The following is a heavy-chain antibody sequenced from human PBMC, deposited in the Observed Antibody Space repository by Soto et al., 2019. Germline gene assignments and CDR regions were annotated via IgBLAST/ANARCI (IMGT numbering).Heavy chain of an antibody. CDR1: GYTFTSYA. CDR2: INAGNGNT. V-gene: IGHV1-3*01. CDR3: AREIMVRGVIWAFDI. J-gene: IGHJ3*02. Sequence: ASVKGSCKASGYTFTSYAMHWVRQAPGQRLEWMGWINAGNGNTKYSQKFQGRVTITRDTSASTAYMELSSLRSEDTAVYYCAREIMVRGVIWAFDIWGQGTMVTVSS. D-gene: IGHD3-10*01.